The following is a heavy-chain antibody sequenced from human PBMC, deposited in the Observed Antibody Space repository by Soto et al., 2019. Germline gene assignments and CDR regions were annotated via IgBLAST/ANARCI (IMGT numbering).Heavy chain of an antibody. CDR2: IYYSGS. CDR3: ARDSSGYCTFDY. CDR1: GGSIRSYC. Sequence: SETLSLTCTVSGGSIRSYCWTWIRQHPGKGLEWIGYIYYSGSYYNPSLKSRVTISVDTSKNQFSLKLSSVTAADTAVYYCARDSSGYCTFDYWGQGTPVTVSS. J-gene: IGHJ4*02. D-gene: IGHD3-22*01. V-gene: IGHV4-59*06.